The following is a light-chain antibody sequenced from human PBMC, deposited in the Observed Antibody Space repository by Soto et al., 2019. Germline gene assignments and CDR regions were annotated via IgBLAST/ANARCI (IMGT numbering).Light chain of an antibody. Sequence: DIQMTQSPSTLSASVGDRVTITCRASQSISNWLAWYQQKPGKAPKLLIYRASALESGVPSRFSGSGSGTEFTLTISSLQPDDFANYYCQQYRTYSHTFGQGTKLEI. CDR2: RAS. CDR3: QQYRTYSHT. V-gene: IGKV1-5*03. CDR1: QSISNW. J-gene: IGKJ2*01.